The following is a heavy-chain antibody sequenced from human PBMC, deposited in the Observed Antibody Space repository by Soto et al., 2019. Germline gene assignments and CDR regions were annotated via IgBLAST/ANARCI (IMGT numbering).Heavy chain of an antibody. V-gene: IGHV3-9*01. J-gene: IGHJ3*02. CDR2: ISWNSGSI. D-gene: IGHD3-22*01. Sequence: GGSLRLSCAASGFTFDDYAMHWVRQAPGKGLEWVSGISWNSGSIGYADSVKGRFTISRDNAKNSLYLQMNSLRAEDTALYYCAKVLDYYDSSGLDAFGIWGQGTMVTVSS. CDR3: AKVLDYYDSSGLDAFGI. CDR1: GFTFDDYA.